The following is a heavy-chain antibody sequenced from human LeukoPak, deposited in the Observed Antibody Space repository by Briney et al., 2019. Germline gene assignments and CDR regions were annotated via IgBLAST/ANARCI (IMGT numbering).Heavy chain of an antibody. D-gene: IGHD1-14*01. V-gene: IGHV3-53*01. J-gene: IGHJ3*02. CDR3: ARDSSPGASSPNAFDI. CDR1: GFTVSSNY. CDR2: IYSGGST. Sequence: AGGSLRLSCAASGFTVSSNYMSWVRQAPGKGLEWVSVIYSGGSTYYADSVKGRFTISRDNSKNTLYLQMNSLRAEDTAVYYCARDSSPGASSPNAFDIWGQGTMVTVSS.